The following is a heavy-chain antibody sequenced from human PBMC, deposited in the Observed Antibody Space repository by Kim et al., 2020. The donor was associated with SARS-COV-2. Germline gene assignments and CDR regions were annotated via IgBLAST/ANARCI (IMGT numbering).Heavy chain of an antibody. CDR3: ARGGSGSLDY. Sequence: GGSLRLSCAASGFTFSRYWMHWVRQAPGKGLVWVSHINGDGRSTSYADSVKGRVTISRDNAKNTLYLQMNSLRAEDTAVYYCARGGSGSLDYWGQGPLVT. D-gene: IGHD3-16*01. CDR2: INGDGRST. V-gene: IGHV3-74*01. J-gene: IGHJ4*02. CDR1: GFTFSRYW.